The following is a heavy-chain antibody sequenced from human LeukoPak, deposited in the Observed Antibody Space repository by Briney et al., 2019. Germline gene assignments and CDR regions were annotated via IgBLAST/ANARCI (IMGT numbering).Heavy chain of an antibody. Sequence: SETLSLTCTVSTGSISSYDWSWIRQPAGKGLEWIGRIYTSGSTNYNPSLKSRVTMSVDTSKNQFSLKLSSVTAADTAVYYCARVAIPGPAITIFGVVIKEGNWFDPWGQGTLVTVSS. J-gene: IGHJ5*02. V-gene: IGHV4-4*07. CDR2: IYTSGST. CDR1: TGSISSYD. CDR3: ARVAIPGPAITIFGVVIKEGNWFDP. D-gene: IGHD3-3*01.